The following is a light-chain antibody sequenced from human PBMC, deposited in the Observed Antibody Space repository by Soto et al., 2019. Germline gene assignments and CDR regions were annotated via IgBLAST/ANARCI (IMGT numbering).Light chain of an antibody. J-gene: IGKJ2*01. Sequence: DIQMTQSPSSLSASVGDRVTITCRASQSISSYLNWYQQKPGKAPKLLIYAASSLQSGVPSRFSGSGSRTDFTLTISSLQPEDVATYYCQQSYSTPYTFGQGTKLEIK. V-gene: IGKV1-39*01. CDR1: QSISSY. CDR3: QQSYSTPYT. CDR2: AAS.